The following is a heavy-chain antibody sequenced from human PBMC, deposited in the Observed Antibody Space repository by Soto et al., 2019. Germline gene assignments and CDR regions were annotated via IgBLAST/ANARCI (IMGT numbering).Heavy chain of an antibody. Sequence: GGSLRLSCAASGFTVSSNYMSWVRQAPGKGLEWVSVIYSGGSTYYADSVKGRFTISRDNSKNTLYLQMNSLRAEDTAVYYCARLSYYYDSSGYYHGGYYSDYWGQGTLVPVSS. CDR2: IYSGGST. CDR1: GFTVSSNY. D-gene: IGHD3-22*01. V-gene: IGHV3-53*01. CDR3: ARLSYYYDSSGYYHGGYYSDY. J-gene: IGHJ4*02.